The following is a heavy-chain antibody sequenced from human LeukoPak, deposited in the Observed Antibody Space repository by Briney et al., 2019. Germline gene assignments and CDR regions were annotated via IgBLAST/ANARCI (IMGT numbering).Heavy chain of an antibody. J-gene: IGHJ5*02. D-gene: IGHD2/OR15-2a*01. CDR1: GYTFTSYH. Sequence: SVEVSCKASGYTFTSYHLHWVRQAPGQGLEWMGVVNAHGGPPTSTQKFQGVGTMTRDMSTSTVYMEVSRVSGQVTAVYYCARDVSSNKYGQFDPWGQGTLVSVCS. CDR3: ARDVSSNKYGQFDP. CDR2: VNAHGGPP. V-gene: IGHV1-46*01.